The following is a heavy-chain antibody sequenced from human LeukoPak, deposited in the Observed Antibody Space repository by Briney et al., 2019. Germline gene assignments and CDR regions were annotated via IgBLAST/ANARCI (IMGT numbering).Heavy chain of an antibody. D-gene: IGHD5-18*01. CDR2: IHHSGST. Sequence: PSETLSLTCTVSGYSLSSGYYWDWIRQPPGKGLEWIGTIHHSGSTNYNPSLKSRVTIAVDTSKNQFSLKLSSVTAADTAVYFCARQIGYSYGYFDYWGQGTLVTVSS. CDR3: ARQIGYSYGYFDY. CDR1: GYSLSSGYY. V-gene: IGHV4-38-2*02. J-gene: IGHJ4*02.